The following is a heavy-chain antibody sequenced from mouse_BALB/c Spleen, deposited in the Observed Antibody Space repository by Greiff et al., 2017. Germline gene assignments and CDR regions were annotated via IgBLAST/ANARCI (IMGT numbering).Heavy chain of an antibody. J-gene: IGHJ2*01. CDR2: INPSTGYT. CDR1: GYTFTSYW. D-gene: IGHD2-2*01. V-gene: IGHV1-7*01. Sequence: QVQLQQSGAELAKPGASVKMSCKASGYTFTSYWMHWVKQRPGQGLEWIGYINPSTGYTEYNQKFKDKATLTADKSSSTAYMQLSSLTSEDSAVYYCARCFGYDGFDYWGQGTTLTVSS. CDR3: ARCFGYDGFDY.